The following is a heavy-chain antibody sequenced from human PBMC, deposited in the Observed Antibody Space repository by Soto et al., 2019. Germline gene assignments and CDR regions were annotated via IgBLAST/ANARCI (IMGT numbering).Heavy chain of an antibody. CDR2: ISSSSSYI. V-gene: IGHV3-21*01. CDR3: ARDLVILVLYYGMDV. CDR1: GFTFSSYS. J-gene: IGHJ6*02. Sequence: EVQLVESGGGLVKPGGSLRLSCAASGFTFSSYSMNWVRQAPGKGLEWVSSISSSSSYIYYADSVKGRFTISRDNAKNSLYLQMNSLRAEDTAVYYCARDLVILVLYYGMDVWGQGTTVTVSS. D-gene: IGHD2-21*01.